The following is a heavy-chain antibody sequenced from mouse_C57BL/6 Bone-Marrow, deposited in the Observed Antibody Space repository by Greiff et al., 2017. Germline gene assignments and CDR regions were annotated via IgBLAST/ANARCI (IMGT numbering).Heavy chain of an antibody. D-gene: IGHD2-2*01. CDR1: GYTFTSYG. CDR3: ARSGGLPYDMDY. Sequence: QVQLQQPGAELARPGASVKLSCKASGYTFTSYGISWVKQRTGQGLEWIVEIYPRSGNTYYNEKFKGKATLTADKSSSTAYMELRSLTSADSAVDFCARSGGLPYDMDYWGQGTPVTVSS. J-gene: IGHJ4*01. V-gene: IGHV1-81*01. CDR2: IYPRSGNT.